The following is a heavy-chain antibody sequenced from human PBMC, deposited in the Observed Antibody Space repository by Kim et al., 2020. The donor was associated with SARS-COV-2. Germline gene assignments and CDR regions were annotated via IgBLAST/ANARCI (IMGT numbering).Heavy chain of an antibody. V-gene: IGHV3-48*04. CDR2: ISSSSSTI. J-gene: IGHJ6*02. CDR3: AREVVTMIVVVIRYYGMDV. D-gene: IGHD3-22*01. CDR1: GFTFSSYS. Sequence: GGSLRLSCAASGFTFSSYSMNWVRQAPGKGLEWVSYISSSSSTIYYADSVKGRFTISRDNAKNSLYPQMNSLRAEDTTVYYCAREVVTMIVVVIRYYGMDVWGRGTTVTVSS.